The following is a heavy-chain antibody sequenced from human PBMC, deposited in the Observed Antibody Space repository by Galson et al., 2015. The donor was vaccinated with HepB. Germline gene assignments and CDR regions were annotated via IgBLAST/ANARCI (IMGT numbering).Heavy chain of an antibody. V-gene: IGHV3-48*04. CDR3: ARDLTGYSSTWRRYWFFDL. CDR2: ISSSSTTI. D-gene: IGHD6-13*01. J-gene: IGHJ2*01. Sequence: SLRLSCAASGFTFSSYSMNWVRRAPGKGLEWVSFISSSSTTIYYADPVKGRFTISRDDAKNSLYLQMNSLRAEDTAVYYCARDLTGYSSTWRRYWFFDLWGRGTLVTVSS. CDR1: GFTFSSYS.